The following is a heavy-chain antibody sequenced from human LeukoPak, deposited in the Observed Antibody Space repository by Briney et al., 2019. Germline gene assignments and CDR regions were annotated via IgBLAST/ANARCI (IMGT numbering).Heavy chain of an antibody. V-gene: IGHV3-15*01. CDR1: GFTLCNAW. CDR2: IKIKTDGGTT. CDR3: TTEYEYGDYKEKVDFDY. J-gene: IGHJ4*02. D-gene: IGHD4-17*01. Sequence: GGSLRLSCAASGFTLCNAWMSWVRQAPGQEWEWVGRIKIKTDGGTTDYAAPVKGRFTISREDSKNTLYRQMTSLKTENKRAYYCTTEYEYGDYKEKVDFDYWGKGTLVTVSS.